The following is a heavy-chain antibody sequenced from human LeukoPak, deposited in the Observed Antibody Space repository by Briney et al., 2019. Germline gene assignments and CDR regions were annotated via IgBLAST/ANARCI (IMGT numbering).Heavy chain of an antibody. CDR3: AKKDCSGGSCYSHFQH. V-gene: IGHV3-23*01. Sequence: PGGSLRLSCAASGFTFSSYAMSWVRQAPGKGLEWVSAISGSGGSTYYADSVKGRFTISRDNSKNTLYLQMNRLRAEDTAVYYCAKKDCSGGSCYSHFQHWGQGTLVTVSS. J-gene: IGHJ1*01. D-gene: IGHD2-15*01. CDR2: ISGSGGST. CDR1: GFTFSSYA.